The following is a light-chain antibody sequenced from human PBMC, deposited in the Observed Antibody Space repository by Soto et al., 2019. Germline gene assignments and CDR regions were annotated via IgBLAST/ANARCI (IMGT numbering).Light chain of an antibody. CDR3: QQYYNTPYT. V-gene: IGKV3D-20*01. J-gene: IGKJ2*01. CDR2: DTS. CDR1: QSVGSSY. Sequence: EILLMQSPATLSLSPGERATLSCGARQSVGSSYLAWYQQKPGLAPRLLIYDTSNRATGIADRFSGSGSGTDFTLIISRLEPEDFAVYYCQQYYNTPYTFGQGTKLEMK.